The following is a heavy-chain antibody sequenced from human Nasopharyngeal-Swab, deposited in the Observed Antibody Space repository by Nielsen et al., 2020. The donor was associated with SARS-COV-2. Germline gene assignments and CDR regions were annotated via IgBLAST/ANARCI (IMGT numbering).Heavy chain of an antibody. D-gene: IGHD6-19*01. CDR2: ISSSGSTI. CDR1: GFPFSDYY. Sequence: LSLTCAASGFPFSDYYMSWIRQAPGKGLEWVSYISSSGSTIYYADSVKGRFTISRDNAKNSLYLQMNSLRAEDTAVYYCARDSLPWPVPEYFQHWGQGTLVTVSS. J-gene: IGHJ1*01. CDR3: ARDSLPWPVPEYFQH. V-gene: IGHV3-11*04.